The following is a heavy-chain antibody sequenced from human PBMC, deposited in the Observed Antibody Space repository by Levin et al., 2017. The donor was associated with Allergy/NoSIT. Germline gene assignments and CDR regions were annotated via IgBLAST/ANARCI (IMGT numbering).Heavy chain of an antibody. D-gene: IGHD3-22*01. Sequence: VSGPTLVKPTQTLTLTCTFSGISSGVGVGWIRQPPGKALEWLAHFYRSDEKRYNASLQSRLTITEDTSKNQVVLTITNMDPADTATYYCIRDTSAWSAEPYIEFWGQGTLVTVSS. J-gene: IGHJ4*02. CDR2: FYRSDEK. CDR1: GISSGVG. V-gene: IGHV2-5*04. CDR3: IRDTSAWSAEPYIEF.